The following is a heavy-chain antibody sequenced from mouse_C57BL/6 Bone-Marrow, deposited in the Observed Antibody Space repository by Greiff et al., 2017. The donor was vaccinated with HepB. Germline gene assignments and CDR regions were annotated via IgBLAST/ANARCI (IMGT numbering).Heavy chain of an antibody. J-gene: IGHJ1*03. CDR1: GYSITSGYY. Sequence: EVQVVESGPGLVKPSQSLSLTCSVTGYSITSGYYWNWIRQFPGNKLEWMGYISYDGSNNYNPSLNNRISITRDTSKNQFFLKLNSVTTEDTATYYCARPWYFDVWGTGTTVTVSS. V-gene: IGHV3-6*01. CDR2: ISYDGSN. CDR3: ARPWYFDV.